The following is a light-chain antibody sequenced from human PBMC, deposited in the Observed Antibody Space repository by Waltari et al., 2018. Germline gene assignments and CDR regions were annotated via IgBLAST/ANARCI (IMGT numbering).Light chain of an antibody. Sequence: EIVLTQSPDFQSVTPKEKVTISCRASQSIGTSLHWYQQKPGQSPKLLIKYASQSFSGVPPRFSGTGAETDFTLTIDSLEPEDAATYYCYQSRGSHSFGGGTKVEIK. CDR1: QSIGTS. V-gene: IGKV6-21*01. CDR2: YAS. CDR3: YQSRGSHS. J-gene: IGKJ4*01.